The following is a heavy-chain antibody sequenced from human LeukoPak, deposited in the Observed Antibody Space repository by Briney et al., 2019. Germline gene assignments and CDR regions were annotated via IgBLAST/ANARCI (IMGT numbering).Heavy chain of an antibody. V-gene: IGHV3-53*01. J-gene: IGHJ4*02. CDR2: IYSGGST. CDR3: ARVSFRYYFDY. D-gene: IGHD2-21*01. Sequence: GSLRLSCAASGFTVSSNYMSWVRQAPGKGLEWVSVIYSGGSTYYADSVKGRFTISRDNSKNTLYLQMNSLRVEDTAVCYCARVSFRYYFDYWGQGTLVTVSS. CDR1: GFTVSSNY.